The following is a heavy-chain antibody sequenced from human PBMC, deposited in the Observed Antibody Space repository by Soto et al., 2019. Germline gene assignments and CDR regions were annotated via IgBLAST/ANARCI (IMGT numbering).Heavy chain of an antibody. CDR3: ARDHRGGYYVSYAFDI. CDR2: INHSGST. J-gene: IGHJ3*02. V-gene: IGHV4-34*01. D-gene: IGHD1-26*01. CDR1: GGSFSGYY. Sequence: QVQLQQWGAGLLKPSETLSLTCAVYGGSFSGYYWSWIRQPPGKGLEWIGEINHSGSTNYNPSLKSRVTISVDTSKNQFSLKLSSVTAADTAVYYCARDHRGGYYVSYAFDIWGQGTMVTVSS.